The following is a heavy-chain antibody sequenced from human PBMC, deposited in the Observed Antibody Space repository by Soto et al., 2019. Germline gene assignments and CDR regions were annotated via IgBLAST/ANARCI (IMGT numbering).Heavy chain of an antibody. Sequence: QVQLVESGGGAVQPGESLRLSCVASGFDFTYYAMHWVRQAPGKGLESVAGMSCDGSKIHHTDSVKGRFTIFRDNSKNTLYLQITSLRKEDTAVYFCAKDEGVGGTLGLFDYWGQGTLVSVSP. D-gene: IGHD1-26*01. J-gene: IGHJ4*02. V-gene: IGHV3-30*18. CDR2: MSCDGSKI. CDR1: GFDFTYYA. CDR3: AKDEGVGGTLGLFDY.